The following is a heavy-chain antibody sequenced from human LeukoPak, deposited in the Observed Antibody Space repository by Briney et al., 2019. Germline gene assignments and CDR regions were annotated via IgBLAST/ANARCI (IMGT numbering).Heavy chain of an antibody. CDR2: ISGSGGST. V-gene: IGHV3-23*01. D-gene: IGHD3-22*01. CDR3: AKGPLDSSGYRLRPFDY. J-gene: IGHJ4*02. Sequence: GGSLRSSCEASGLPFRRFTMSWFGKAPGKGLEWVSAISGSGGSTYNADSVKGRFTISRDNSQNTLYLQMNSLRAEDTAVYYCAKGPLDSSGYRLRPFDYWGQGTLVTVSS. CDR1: GLPFRRFT.